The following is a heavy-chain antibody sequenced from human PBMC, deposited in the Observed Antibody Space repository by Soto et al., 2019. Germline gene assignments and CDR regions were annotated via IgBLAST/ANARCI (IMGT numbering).Heavy chain of an antibody. J-gene: IGHJ3*02. CDR3: ARWASGEPDAFDI. CDR1: GFTFSSYD. V-gene: IGHV3-13*05. Sequence: GGSLRLSCAASGFTFSSYDMHWVRQATGKGLEWVSAIGTAGGPYYPGSVKGRFTISRENAKNSLYLQMNSLRAGDTAVYYCARWASGEPDAFDIWGQGTMVTVSS. CDR2: IGTAGGP.